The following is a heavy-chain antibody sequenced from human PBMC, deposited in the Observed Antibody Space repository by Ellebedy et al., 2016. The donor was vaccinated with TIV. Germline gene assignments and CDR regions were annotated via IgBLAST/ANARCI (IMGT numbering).Heavy chain of an antibody. CDR2: VYYSGNT. J-gene: IGHJ3*02. Sequence: MPSETLSLTCTVSNGSISGSFWSWVRRPPGKGLEWIGYVYYSGNTNYNPSLKSRVTISIDTSKNQFSLKLTSVSAADTAVYYCARPLSTYNAFDIWGQGTMVTVSS. CDR1: NGSISGSF. D-gene: IGHD2-2*01. V-gene: IGHV4-59*08. CDR3: ARPLSTYNAFDI.